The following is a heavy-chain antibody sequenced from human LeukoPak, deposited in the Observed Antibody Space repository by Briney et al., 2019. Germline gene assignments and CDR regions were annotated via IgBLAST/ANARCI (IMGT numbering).Heavy chain of an antibody. D-gene: IGHD1-26*01. CDR3: ARLASGSYGPLTPFDY. V-gene: IGHV4-59*08. CDR2: VYYSGST. CDR1: GXSISSYY. J-gene: IGHJ4*02. Sequence: SETLSLTCTVSGXSISSYYWSWIRQPPGKGLEWIVDVYYSGSTNYNPSLKSRVTISVDTSKNQFSLRLSSVTAADTAVYYSARLASGSYGPLTPFDYWGQGTLVTVSS.